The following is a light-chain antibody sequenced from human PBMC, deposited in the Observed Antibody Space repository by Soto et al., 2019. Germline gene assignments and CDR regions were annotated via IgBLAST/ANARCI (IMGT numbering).Light chain of an antibody. Sequence: IVMTQSPLSLPVTPGEPASISCRSSQSLLHSNGYNYLDWYLQTPGQSPQLLSYLGSTRASGVPDRFSGSGSGTDFTLKISRVEAEDVGVYYCMQSIQLPLTFGGGTKVDIK. CDR1: QSLLHSNGYNY. CDR3: MQSIQLPLT. CDR2: LGS. J-gene: IGKJ4*01. V-gene: IGKV2-28*01.